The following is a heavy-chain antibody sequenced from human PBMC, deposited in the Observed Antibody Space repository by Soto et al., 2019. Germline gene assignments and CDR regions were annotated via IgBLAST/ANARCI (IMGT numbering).Heavy chain of an antibody. CDR3: AKDAYYDILTGYPTHHHYYYGMDV. D-gene: IGHD3-9*01. J-gene: IGHJ6*02. V-gene: IGHV3-30*18. CDR2: ISYDGSNK. Sequence: PGGSLRLSCAASGFTFSSYGMHWVRQAPGKGLEWVAVISYDGSNKYYADSVKGRFTISRDNSKDTLYLQMNSLRAEDTAVYYCAKDAYYDILTGYPTHHHYYYGMDVWGQGTTVTVSS. CDR1: GFTFSSYG.